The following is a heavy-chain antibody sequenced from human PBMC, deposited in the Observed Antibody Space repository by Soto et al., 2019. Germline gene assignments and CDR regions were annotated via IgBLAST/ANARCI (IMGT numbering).Heavy chain of an antibody. Sequence: PSETLSLTCTVSGGSVSSGSYFWSWMRQAPGKGLEWIGHIYFTGSTYYNPSLKSRVTISVDTSKNQFSLKLSSVTAADTAVYYCAPTGWLRPYSWFDPWGQGTLVTVSS. CDR2: IYFTGST. V-gene: IGHV4-39*01. CDR3: APTGWLRPYSWFDP. D-gene: IGHD5-12*01. J-gene: IGHJ5*02. CDR1: GGSVSSGSYF.